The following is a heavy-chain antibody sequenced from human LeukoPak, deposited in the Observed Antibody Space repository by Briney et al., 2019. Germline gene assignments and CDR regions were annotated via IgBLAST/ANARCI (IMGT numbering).Heavy chain of an antibody. CDR1: GGSISSSSYY. Sequence: SETLSLTCTVSGGSISSSSYYWGWIRQPPGKGLEWIGSIYYSGNASYNPSLKSRVTMSADTSNNQFSLNLSSATAADTAVYYCARVVSVVGATFDYWGQGTLVTVSS. J-gene: IGHJ4*02. D-gene: IGHD1-26*01. CDR3: ARVVSVVGATFDY. V-gene: IGHV4-39*07. CDR2: IYYSGNA.